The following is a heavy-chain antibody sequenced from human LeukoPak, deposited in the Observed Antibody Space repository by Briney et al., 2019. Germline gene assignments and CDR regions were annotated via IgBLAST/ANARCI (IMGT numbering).Heavy chain of an antibody. CDR1: GYTFTGYY. Sequence: ASVKVSCKASGYTFTGYYMHWVRQAPGQGLEWMGWINPNSGGTNYAQKFQGRVTMTRDTSVSTAYMELSRLRSDDTAVYYCARASHYYGSSGYPNDAFDIWGQGTMVTVSS. CDR2: INPNSGGT. J-gene: IGHJ3*02. V-gene: IGHV1-2*02. D-gene: IGHD3-22*01. CDR3: ARASHYYGSSGYPNDAFDI.